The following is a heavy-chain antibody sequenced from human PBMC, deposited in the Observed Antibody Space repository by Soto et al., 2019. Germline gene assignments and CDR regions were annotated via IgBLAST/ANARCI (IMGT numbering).Heavy chain of an antibody. CDR2: IFHSGNT. CDR3: ARRTWGMDV. J-gene: IGHJ6*02. CDR1: SGSIDTTNW. Sequence: PSETLSLTCAVSSGSIDTTNWWSWVRQPPGKGLEWIGEIFHSGNTYYNPSLASRVTISVDTSKNQFSLNLRSVTAADTAVYYCARRTWGMDVWGQGTTVTVYS. V-gene: IGHV4-4*02. D-gene: IGHD2-8*01.